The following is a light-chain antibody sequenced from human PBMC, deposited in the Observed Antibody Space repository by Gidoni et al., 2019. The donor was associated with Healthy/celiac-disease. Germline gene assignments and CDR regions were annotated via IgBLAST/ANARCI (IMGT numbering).Light chain of an antibody. CDR1: SSDVGGYNY. Sequence: QSALPQPASVSGSPVQSITISCTGTSSDVGGYNYVSWYQQHPGKAPKIMIYDFSNRPSGVSNRFSGSKSGNTASLTISGLQAEDEADYYCSSYTSSSTVVFGGGTKLTVL. V-gene: IGLV2-14*03. CDR2: DFS. J-gene: IGLJ2*01. CDR3: SSYTSSSTVV.